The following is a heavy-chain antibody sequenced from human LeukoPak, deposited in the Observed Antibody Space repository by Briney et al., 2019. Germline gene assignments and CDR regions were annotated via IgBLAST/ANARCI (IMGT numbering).Heavy chain of an antibody. Sequence: PSETLSLTRTVSGGSITSSYWSWIRQSPGKGLEWIGYIHYTGSTNYNPSLKSRVTMLIDTSKNQFSLKLSSVTAADTAVYYCARGRYSAGDNWFGPWGQGTLVTVSS. V-gene: IGHV4-59*01. CDR3: ARGRYSAGDNWFGP. D-gene: IGHD3-9*01. CDR1: GGSITSSY. CDR2: IHYTGST. J-gene: IGHJ5*02.